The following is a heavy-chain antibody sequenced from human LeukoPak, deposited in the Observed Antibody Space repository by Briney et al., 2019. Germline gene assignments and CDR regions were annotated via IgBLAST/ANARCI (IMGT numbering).Heavy chain of an antibody. CDR2: IYYSGST. CDR1: GGSISSYY. CDR3: ARGGTGYSYGYCFDY. D-gene: IGHD5-18*01. V-gene: IGHV4-59*01. Sequence: KASETLSLTCTVSGGSISSYYWSWIRQPPGKGLEWIGYIYYSGSTNYNPSLKSRVTISVDTSKNQFSLKLSSVTAADTAVYYCARGGTGYSYGYCFDYWGQGTLVTVSS. J-gene: IGHJ4*02.